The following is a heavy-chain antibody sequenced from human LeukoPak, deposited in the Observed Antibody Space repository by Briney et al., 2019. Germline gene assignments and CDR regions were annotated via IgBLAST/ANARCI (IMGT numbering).Heavy chain of an antibody. CDR2: INTNTGNP. D-gene: IGHD6-13*01. Sequence: ASVKVSCKASGYTFTSYAVNWVRQAPGQGLEWMGWINTNTGNPTYAQGFTGRFVFSLDTSVSTAYLQISSLKAEDTTVYYCARDRGSSSWNLHPEIDPWGQGTLVTVSS. CDR3: ARDRGSSSWNLHPEIDP. CDR1: GYTFTSYA. J-gene: IGHJ5*02. V-gene: IGHV7-4-1*02.